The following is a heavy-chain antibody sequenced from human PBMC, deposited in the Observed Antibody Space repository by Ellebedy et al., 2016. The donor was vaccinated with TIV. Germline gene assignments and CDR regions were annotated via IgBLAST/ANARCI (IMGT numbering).Heavy chain of an antibody. CDR2: INFSGGRA. Sequence: AASVKVSCKASGYIFSTYYMHWVRQAPGQGLEWMGMINFSGGRATYAQDVQGRVTMTRDTSTSTVFMELSRLRSEDTAEYYCARMGLKSGSQKSGFDLWGQGKMLTVSS. D-gene: IGHD1-26*01. J-gene: IGHJ3*01. CDR1: GYIFSTYY. CDR3: ARMGLKSGSQKSGFDL. V-gene: IGHV1-46*01.